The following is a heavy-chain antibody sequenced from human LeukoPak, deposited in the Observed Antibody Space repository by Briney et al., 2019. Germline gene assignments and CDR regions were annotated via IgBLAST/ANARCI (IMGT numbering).Heavy chain of an antibody. Sequence: SVKLSRKASGGTFSSYAISWVRQAPGQGLEWMGGIIPIFGTANYAQKFQGRVTITADKSTSTAYIELSSLRSEDTAVYYCASGSGYYYYMDVWGKGTTVTVSS. D-gene: IGHD3-10*01. CDR3: ASGSGYYYYMDV. CDR1: GGTFSSYA. J-gene: IGHJ6*03. CDR2: IIPIFGTA. V-gene: IGHV1-69*06.